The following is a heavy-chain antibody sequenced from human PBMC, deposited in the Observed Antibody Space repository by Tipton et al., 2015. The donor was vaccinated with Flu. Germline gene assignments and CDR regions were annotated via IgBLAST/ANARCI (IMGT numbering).Heavy chain of an antibody. D-gene: IGHD3-10*01. J-gene: IGHJ4*02. Sequence: TLSLTCTVSGGSISSSSYYWGWIRQPPGKGLEWIGSIYYSGSTNYNPSLKSRVTISVDTSKNQFSLKLSSVTAADTAVYYCARGRGHDVRHFDYWGQGTLVTVSS. CDR3: ARGRGHDVRHFDY. CDR2: IYYSGST. V-gene: IGHV4-39*07. CDR1: GGSISSSSYY.